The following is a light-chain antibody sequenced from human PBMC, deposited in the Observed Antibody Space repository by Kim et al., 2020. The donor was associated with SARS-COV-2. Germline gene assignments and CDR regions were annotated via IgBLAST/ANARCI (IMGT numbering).Light chain of an antibody. CDR2: DPS. J-gene: IGKJ5*01. Sequence: SLSSYHHTPGQAPLLLIYDPSTSATSIPASFSGSGSATAFTLTISRLQPEDFSVYYFQYYCTPPPSFGQGTRLEIK. CDR1: S. CDR3: QYYCTPPPS. V-gene: IGKV3-20*01.